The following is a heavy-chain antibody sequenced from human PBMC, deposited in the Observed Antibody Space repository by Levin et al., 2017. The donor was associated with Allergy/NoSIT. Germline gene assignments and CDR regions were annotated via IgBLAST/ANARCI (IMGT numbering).Heavy chain of an antibody. CDR2: ISNNGGRT. CDR1: GFTFNKNT. D-gene: IGHD4-17*01. CDR3: VKNGDYGELGS. J-gene: IGHJ5*02. V-gene: IGHV3-64D*06. Sequence: HPGGSLRLSCSASGFTFNKNTMQWVRQAPGKGLEHLSAISNNGGRTYYTDSVKGRFTISRDNSKNTLYLQMSSLRPEDTAMYYCVKNGDYGELGSWGQGTLVTVSS.